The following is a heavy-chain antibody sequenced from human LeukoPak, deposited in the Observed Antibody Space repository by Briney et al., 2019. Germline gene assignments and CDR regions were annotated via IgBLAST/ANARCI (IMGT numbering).Heavy chain of an antibody. CDR1: GFTFSSYG. J-gene: IGHJ4*02. V-gene: IGHV3-30*03. Sequence: GRSLRLSCAASGFTFSSYGMHWVRQAPGKGLEWVAVISYDGSNKYYADSVKGRFTISRDNSKNTLYLQMNSLRAEDTAVYYCARAGDSSGSPPYYFDYWGQGTLVTVSS. D-gene: IGHD3-22*01. CDR3: ARAGDSSGSPPYYFDY. CDR2: ISYDGSNK.